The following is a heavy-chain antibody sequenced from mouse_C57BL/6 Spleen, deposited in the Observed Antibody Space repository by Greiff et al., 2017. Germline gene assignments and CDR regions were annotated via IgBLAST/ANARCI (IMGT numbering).Heavy chain of an antibody. V-gene: IGHV1-55*01. CDR2: IYPGSGST. CDR1: GYTFTSYW. CDR3: ARDPYSNYPAWFAY. Sequence: QVQLQQPGAELVKPGASVKMSCKASGYTFTSYWITWVKQRPGQGLEWIGDIYPGSGSTKYNEKFKSKATLTVDTSSSTAYMQLSSLTSEDSAVYYCARDPYSNYPAWFAYWGQGTLVTVSA. J-gene: IGHJ3*01. D-gene: IGHD2-5*01.